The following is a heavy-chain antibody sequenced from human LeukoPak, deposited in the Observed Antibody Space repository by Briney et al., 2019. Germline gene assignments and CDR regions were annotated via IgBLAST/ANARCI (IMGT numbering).Heavy chain of an antibody. CDR1: GGSISSYY. V-gene: IGHV4-59*01. J-gene: IGHJ5*02. CDR2: IYYSGST. Sequence: SETLSLTCTVSGGSISSYYWSWIRQPPGKGLEWIGYIYYSGSTNYNPSLKSRVTISVDTSKNQFSLKLSSVTAADTAVYYCARLSSLANIAARGRTWFDTWGQGSLVTVS. CDR3: ARLSSLANIAARGRTWFDT. D-gene: IGHD6-6*01.